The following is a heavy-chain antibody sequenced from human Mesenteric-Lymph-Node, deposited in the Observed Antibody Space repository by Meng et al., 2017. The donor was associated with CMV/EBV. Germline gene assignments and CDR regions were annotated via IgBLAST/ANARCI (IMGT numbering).Heavy chain of an antibody. CDR1: GYTFTSYA. V-gene: IGHV1-18*01. J-gene: IGHJ6*02. CDR2: ISAHNGNT. Sequence: ASVKVSCKASGYTFTSYAMHWVRQAPGQRLEWMGWISAHNGNTNYAQNLQGRVTMTTDTSTSTAYMELRSLQYDDTAVYYCAREGGGIAVAGTNLLYYYGMDVWGQGTTVTVSS. D-gene: IGHD6-19*01. CDR3: AREGGGIAVAGTNLLYYYGMDV.